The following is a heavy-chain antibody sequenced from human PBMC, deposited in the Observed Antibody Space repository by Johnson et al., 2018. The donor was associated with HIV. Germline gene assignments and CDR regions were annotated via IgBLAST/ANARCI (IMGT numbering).Heavy chain of an antibody. V-gene: IGHV3-30*02. D-gene: IGHD6-6*01. CDR2: IRYDGSNK. CDR1: GFTFSTYA. Sequence: QVQLVESGGGVVRPGESLRLSCAASGFTFSTYAMHWVRQAPGKGLEWVAFIRYDGSNKYYADSVKGRFTISRDNSKNTIYLQMNSLRADDTAVYYCARAKSIAIRGGAFDIWGQGTMVTVSS. CDR3: ARAKSIAIRGGAFDI. J-gene: IGHJ3*02.